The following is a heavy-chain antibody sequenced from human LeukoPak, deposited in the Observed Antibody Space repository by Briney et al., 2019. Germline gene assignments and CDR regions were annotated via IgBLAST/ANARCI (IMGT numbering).Heavy chain of an antibody. CDR2: IYTSGST. CDR3: ARGEYCGGDCYFDY. D-gene: IGHD2-21*02. CDR1: GGSISSSSYY. J-gene: IGHJ4*02. V-gene: IGHV4-61*02. Sequence: PSETLSLTCTVSGGSISSSSYYWSWIRQPAGRGLEWIGRIYTSGSTNYNPSLKSRVTISVDTSKNQFSLKLSSVTAADTAVYYCARGEYCGGDCYFDYWGQGTLVTVSS.